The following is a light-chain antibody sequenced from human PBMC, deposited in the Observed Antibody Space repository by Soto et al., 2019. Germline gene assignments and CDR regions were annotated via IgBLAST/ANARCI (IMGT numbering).Light chain of an antibody. CDR2: LGS. J-gene: IGKJ2*01. Sequence: EIVMTQSPLSLPVTPGEPASISCRSSQSLLHSDGYNYLDWYLQKPGQSPQLLIYLGSNRASGVPDNFSGSGSGTDFTLKSSRVEAEDVGVYYCMQALQTPPTFGQGTKLEIK. CDR1: QSLLHSDGYNY. V-gene: IGKV2-28*01. CDR3: MQALQTPPT.